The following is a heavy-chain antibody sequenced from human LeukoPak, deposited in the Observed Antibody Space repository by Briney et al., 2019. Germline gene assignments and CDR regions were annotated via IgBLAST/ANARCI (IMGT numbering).Heavy chain of an antibody. V-gene: IGHV6-1*01. J-gene: IGHJ5*02. CDR2: TYYRSKWYN. D-gene: IGHD3-22*01. CDR3: ARDLSAYYYDSSGIDWFDP. CDR1: GDSVSSNSAA. Sequence: SQTLSLTCAISGDSVSSNSAAWNWIRQSPSRGLEWLGRTYYRSKWYNDYALSVKSRITINPDTSKNQFSLQLNSVTPEDTAVYYCARDLSAYYYDSSGIDWFDPWGQGTLVTVSS.